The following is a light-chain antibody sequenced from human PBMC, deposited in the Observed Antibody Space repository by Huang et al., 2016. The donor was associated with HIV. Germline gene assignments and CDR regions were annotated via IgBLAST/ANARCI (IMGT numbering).Light chain of an antibody. CDR2: SAC. V-gene: IGKV1-39*01. J-gene: IGKJ2*01. Sequence: DIQMTQSPSSLSTFVGDRVTITCRASQNINTFFHWYQEKPVKAPRLLIYSACSLEHGVPSRFSGSASGTEFTLTVSSVQPDDSATYYCQQTYRTPYTFGQGTKLDI. CDR3: QQTYRTPYT. CDR1: QNINTF.